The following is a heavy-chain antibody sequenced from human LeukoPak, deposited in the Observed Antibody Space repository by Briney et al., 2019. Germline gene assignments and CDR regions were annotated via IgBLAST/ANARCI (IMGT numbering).Heavy chain of an antibody. D-gene: IGHD6-6*01. J-gene: IGHJ4*02. CDR2: ISFDGTT. CDR3: ARLRSSSPVQVH. V-gene: IGHV3-66*01. CDR1: GFTVSSNY. Sequence: GGSLRLSCAASGFTVSSNYVSWVRQAPGKGLEWVSVISFDGTTYYADSVKGRFSISRDNSKNTLYLQMNSLRAEDTAVYYCARLRSSSPVQVHWGQGTLVTVSS.